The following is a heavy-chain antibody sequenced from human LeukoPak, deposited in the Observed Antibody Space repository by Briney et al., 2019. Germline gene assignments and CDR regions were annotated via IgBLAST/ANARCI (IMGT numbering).Heavy chain of an antibody. CDR2: ITSTGSTK. CDR3: ARGGKTTVTY. D-gene: IGHD4-17*01. Sequence: PGGSLRLSCAASGFTFSDYYMTWIRQAPGKGLEWISYITSTGSTKYYADSVKGRFTISRDNAKDSLYLQMNSLRVEDTAVYYCARGGKTTVTYWGHGTLVTVYS. V-gene: IGHV3-11*01. J-gene: IGHJ4*01. CDR1: GFTFSDYY.